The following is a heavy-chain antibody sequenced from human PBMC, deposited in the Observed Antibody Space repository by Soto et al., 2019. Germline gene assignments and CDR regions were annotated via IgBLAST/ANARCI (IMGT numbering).Heavy chain of an antibody. J-gene: IGHJ6*03. CDR1: GGSISSSSYY. V-gene: IGHV4-39*01. D-gene: IGHD3-3*01. CDR2: IYYSGST. CDR3: ALGSGYYSHLLVDYYYYMDV. Sequence: QLQLQESGPGLVKPSETLSLTCTVSGGSISSSSYYWGWIRQPPGKGLEWIGSIYYSGSTYYNPSLKSRVTISVDTSKNQFSLKLSSVTAADTAVYYCALGSGYYSHLLVDYYYYMDVWGKGTTVTVSS.